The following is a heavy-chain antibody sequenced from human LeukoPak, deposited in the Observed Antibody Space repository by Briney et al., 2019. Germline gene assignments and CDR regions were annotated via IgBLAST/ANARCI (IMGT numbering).Heavy chain of an antibody. D-gene: IGHD1-14*01. CDR1: GFTFSGHW. V-gene: IGHV3-7*01. CDR2: INQGGSDK. CDR3: TRDRSRAEDD. J-gene: IGHJ4*02. Sequence: GGSLRLSCAASGFTFSGHWMSWVRQAPGKGLEWVANINQGGSDKYYVDSVKGRSTISRDNANNLLYLQMNSLRGEDTAVYYCTRDRSRAEDDWGQGTLVTVSS.